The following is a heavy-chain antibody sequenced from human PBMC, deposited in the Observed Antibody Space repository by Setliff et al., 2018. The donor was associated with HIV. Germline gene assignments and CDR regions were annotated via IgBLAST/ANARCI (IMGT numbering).Heavy chain of an antibody. CDR2: IGVYNGNT. Sequence: GASVKVSCKTSGYTFTTYGITWVRQAPGQGLEWMGWIGVYNGNTDYAQKVQGRVTMTTDTSTSTAYMELRSLRSDDTAAYYCARESGGVVIKGAYYYYMDVWGKGTTVTVSS. D-gene: IGHD3-3*01. V-gene: IGHV1-18*01. CDR3: ARESGGVVIKGAYYYYMDV. CDR1: GYTFTTYG. J-gene: IGHJ6*03.